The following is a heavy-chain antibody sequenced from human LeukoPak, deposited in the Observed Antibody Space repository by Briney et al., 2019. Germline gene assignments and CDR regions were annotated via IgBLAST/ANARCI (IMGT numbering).Heavy chain of an antibody. CDR1: GYTFTSYD. Sequence: ASVKVSCKASGYTFTSYDINWVRQAPGQGLQWLGGIIPHVGSPRYTERLQDRITITADESTTTAYLELSSLRSDDTAVYYCARGGLVYDFLTGYYAPGLEYFHHWGQGSLVTVSS. CDR3: ARGGLVYDFLTGYYAPGLEYFHH. V-gene: IGHV1-69*13. J-gene: IGHJ1*01. CDR2: IIPHVGSP. D-gene: IGHD3/OR15-3a*01.